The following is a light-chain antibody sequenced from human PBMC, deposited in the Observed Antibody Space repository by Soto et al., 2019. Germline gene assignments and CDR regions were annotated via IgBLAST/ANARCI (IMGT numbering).Light chain of an antibody. J-gene: IGKJ4*01. CDR1: QRVLHPSNNRHY. CDR2: WAS. CDR3: QQSYNTPT. Sequence: DIVMTQSPDSLAVSLGERATINCKSSQRVLHPSNNRHYLAWYQQRPGQPPKLLIYWASTRESGVPDRFSGSGSGTDFTLTISRLQAEDVAVYYCQQSYNTPTFGGGTRVAI. V-gene: IGKV4-1*01.